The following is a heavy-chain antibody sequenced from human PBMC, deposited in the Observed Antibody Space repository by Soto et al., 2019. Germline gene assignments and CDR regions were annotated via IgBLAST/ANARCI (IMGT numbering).Heavy chain of an antibody. V-gene: IGHV1-8*01. Sequence: GASVKVSCKASGYTFTSYDINWVRQATGQGLEWMGWMNPNSGNTGYAQKFQGRVTMTRNTSISTAYVELSSLRAEDTAVYYCAKDWAYYYDSSGPTNYFDYWGQGTLVTVSS. D-gene: IGHD3-22*01. J-gene: IGHJ4*02. CDR2: MNPNSGNT. CDR3: AKDWAYYYDSSGPTNYFDY. CDR1: GYTFTSYD.